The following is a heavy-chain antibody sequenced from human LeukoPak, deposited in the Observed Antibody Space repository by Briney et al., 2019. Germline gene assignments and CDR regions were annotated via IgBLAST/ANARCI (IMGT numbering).Heavy chain of an antibody. CDR2: ISSSGSTI. CDR3: ARGSDGRDGTYYYYYAMDV. Sequence: GGSLRLSCAVSGFTFSDHYMNWVRQAPGKWPEWVSYISSSGSTIYYADSVKGRFTISRDNAKNSLSLQMNSLRAEDTAVYYCARGSDGRDGTYYYYYAMDVWGQGTTVTVSS. V-gene: IGHV3-11*04. CDR1: GFTFSDHY. D-gene: IGHD3-10*01. J-gene: IGHJ6*02.